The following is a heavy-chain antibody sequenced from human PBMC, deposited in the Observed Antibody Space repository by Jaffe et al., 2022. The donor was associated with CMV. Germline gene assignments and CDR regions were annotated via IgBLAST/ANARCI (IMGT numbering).Heavy chain of an antibody. J-gene: IGHJ4*02. Sequence: QVQLVQSGAEVKKPGASVKVSCKASGYTFTGYYMHWVRQAPGQGLEWMGWINPNSGGTNYAQKFQGRVTMTRDTSISTAYMELSRLRSDDTAVYYCARGPGRGAAAGIRPLDYWGQGTLVTVSS. CDR1: GYTFTGYY. D-gene: IGHD6-13*01. CDR3: ARGPGRGAAAGIRPLDY. CDR2: INPNSGGT. V-gene: IGHV1-2*02.